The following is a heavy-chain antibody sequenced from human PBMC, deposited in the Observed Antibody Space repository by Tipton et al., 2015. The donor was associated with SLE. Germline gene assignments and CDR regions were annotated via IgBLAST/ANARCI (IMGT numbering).Heavy chain of an antibody. J-gene: IGHJ6*02. D-gene: IGHD6-19*01. CDR2: INHTGDT. CDR1: GGSFSGYY. V-gene: IGHV4-34*01. CDR3: ARGGQWQALFQH. Sequence: TLSLTCAVYGGSFSGYYWSWIRQPPGKGLQWIGEINHTGDTNYNPSLKSRVTISVDTSKNQFSLKLSSVTAADTAVYYCARGGQWQALFQHWGQGTTVTVSS.